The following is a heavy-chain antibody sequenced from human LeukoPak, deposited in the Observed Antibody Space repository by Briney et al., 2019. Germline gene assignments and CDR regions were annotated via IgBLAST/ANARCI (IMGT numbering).Heavy chain of an antibody. V-gene: IGHV3-23*01. CDR1: GFTFRSYA. CDR2: ISDSGGST. CDR3: ARDSGNDAPIDF. D-gene: IGHD3-10*01. Sequence: GGSLRLSCAASGFTFRSYAMSWVRQAPGKGLEWVSGISDSGGSTYYADSVKGRFTISRDNSKNTLYLQMNNLRAEDTAVYYCARDSGNDAPIDFWGQGTLLTVSS. J-gene: IGHJ4*02.